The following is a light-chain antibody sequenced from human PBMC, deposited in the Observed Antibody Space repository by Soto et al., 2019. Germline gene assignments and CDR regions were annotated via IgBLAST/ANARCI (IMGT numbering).Light chain of an antibody. CDR3: QQYYNSPYT. J-gene: IGKJ2*01. CDR1: QSVSSL. CDR2: RAS. Sequence: EIVMTQSPATLSVSPGERATLSCRASQSVSSLLAWYQQKPGQAPRLLIYRASTRATGIPARFSGSGSGTEFTLTISSLQSEDFAVYYCQQYYNSPYTFGQGTKLEIK. V-gene: IGKV3-15*01.